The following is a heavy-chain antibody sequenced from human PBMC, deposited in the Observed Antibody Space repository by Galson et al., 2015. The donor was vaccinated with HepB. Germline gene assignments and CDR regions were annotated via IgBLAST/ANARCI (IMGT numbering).Heavy chain of an antibody. D-gene: IGHD3-10*01. CDR2: ISSSGSTI. J-gene: IGHJ6*02. CDR3: AGSGPFWVTMVRGVINNYYGMDV. CDR1: GFTFSDYY. V-gene: IGHV3-11*01. Sequence: SLRLSCAASGFTFSDYYMSWIRQAPGKGLEWVSYISSSGSTIYYADSVKGRFTISRDNAKNSLYLQMNSLRAEDTAVYYCAGSGPFWVTMVRGVINNYYGMDVWGQGTTVTVSS.